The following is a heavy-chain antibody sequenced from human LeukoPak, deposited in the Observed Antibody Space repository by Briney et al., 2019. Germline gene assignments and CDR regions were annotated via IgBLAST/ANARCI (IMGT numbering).Heavy chain of an antibody. J-gene: IGHJ4*02. CDR3: AKEPHGDYVWDY. D-gene: IGHD4-17*01. V-gene: IGHV3-30*02. CDR2: IRYDGNYK. Sequence: GGSLRLSCAATGFIFSSYGMHWVRQAPGKGLEWVAFIRYDGNYKYYADSVKGRFTISRDNSKNTLDLQMNSLRAEDTAVYYCAKEPHGDYVWDYWGQGTLVTVSS. CDR1: GFIFSSYG.